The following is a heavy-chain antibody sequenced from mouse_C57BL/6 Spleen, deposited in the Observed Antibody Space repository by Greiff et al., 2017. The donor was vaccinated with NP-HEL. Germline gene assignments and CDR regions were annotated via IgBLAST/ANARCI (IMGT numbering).Heavy chain of an antibody. D-gene: IGHD1-1*01. V-gene: IGHV1-61*01. CDR1: GYTFTSYW. Sequence: QVQLQQPGAELVRPGSSVKLSCKAYGYTFTSYWMAWVKQRPGQGLEWIGNIYPSDSETHYNQKFKDKATLTVDKSTSTAYMQLCSLTSEDSAVYYCARWGSSYVGPFDYWGQGTTLTVSS. CDR2: IYPSDSET. CDR3: ARWGSSYVGPFDY. J-gene: IGHJ2*01.